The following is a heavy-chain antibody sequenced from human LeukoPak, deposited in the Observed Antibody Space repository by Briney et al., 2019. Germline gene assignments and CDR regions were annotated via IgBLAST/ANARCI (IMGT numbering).Heavy chain of an antibody. CDR1: GGSISSYY. CDR2: IYYSGST. V-gene: IGHV4-59*08. Sequence: SENLSLTCSVSGGSISSYYWSWIRQPPGKGLEWIGYIYYSGSTNYNPSLKSRVTISVDTSKNQFSLKLSSVTAADTAVYYCARQSASVYYDFWSGYSPFDPWGQGTLVTVSS. CDR3: ARQSASVYYDFWSGYSPFDP. D-gene: IGHD3-3*01. J-gene: IGHJ5*02.